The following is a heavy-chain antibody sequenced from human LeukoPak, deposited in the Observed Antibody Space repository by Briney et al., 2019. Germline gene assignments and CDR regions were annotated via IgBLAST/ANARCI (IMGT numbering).Heavy chain of an antibody. CDR1: GFTFSSYA. D-gene: IGHD3-10*01. Sequence: GGSLRLSCAASGFTFSSYAMHWVRQAPGKGLEWVAVISYDGSNKYYADSVKGRFTISRDNSKNTLYLQMNSLRAEDTAVYYCARSYYGSGSPDYFDYWGQGTLVTVSS. CDR3: ARSYYGSGSPDYFDY. J-gene: IGHJ4*02. V-gene: IGHV3-30-3*01. CDR2: ISYDGSNK.